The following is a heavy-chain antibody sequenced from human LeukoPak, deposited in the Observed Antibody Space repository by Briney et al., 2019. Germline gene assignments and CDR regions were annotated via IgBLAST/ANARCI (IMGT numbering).Heavy chain of an antibody. CDR1: KFAFSSYA. Sequence: PGGSLRLSCAASKFAFSSYAMSWVRQAPGKGLEWVSAISGGGGNTYYADSVKGRFTISRDNSKNTLYLQMNSLRAEDTAVYYCAKGAYAFDIWGQGTMVTVSS. CDR3: AKGAYAFDI. V-gene: IGHV3-23*01. CDR2: ISGGGGNT. J-gene: IGHJ3*02.